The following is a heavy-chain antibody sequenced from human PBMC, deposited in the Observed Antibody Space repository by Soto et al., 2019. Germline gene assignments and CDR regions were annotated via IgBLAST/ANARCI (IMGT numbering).Heavy chain of an antibody. CDR1: GYTFTGYY. V-gene: IGHV1-2*04. D-gene: IGHD3-22*01. J-gene: IGHJ4*02. Sequence: ASVKVSCKASGYTFTGYYMHWVRQAPGQGLEWMGWINPNSGGTNYAQKFQGWVTMTRDTSISTAYMELSRLRSDDTAVYYCAREWIENYDSSGYDYWGQGTLVTVSS. CDR2: INPNSGGT. CDR3: AREWIENYDSSGYDY.